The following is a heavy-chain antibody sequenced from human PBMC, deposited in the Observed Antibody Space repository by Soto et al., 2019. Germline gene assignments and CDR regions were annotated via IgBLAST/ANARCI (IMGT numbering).Heavy chain of an antibody. Sequence: QVQLVQSGAEVKKPGSSVKVSCKASGGTFSSYAISWVRQAPGQGLEWMGGIIPIFGTANYAQKFQGRVTITADESTSTAYMELSSLRSEDTAVYYCARGGNSGYFKVSYYYYGMDVWGQGTTVTVSS. V-gene: IGHV1-69*01. CDR3: ARGGNSGYFKVSYYYYGMDV. D-gene: IGHD5-12*01. CDR1: GGTFSSYA. CDR2: IIPIFGTA. J-gene: IGHJ6*02.